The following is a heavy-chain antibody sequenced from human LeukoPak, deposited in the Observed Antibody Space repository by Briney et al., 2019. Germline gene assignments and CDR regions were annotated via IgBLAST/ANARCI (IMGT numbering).Heavy chain of an antibody. V-gene: IGHV3-30-3*01. CDR2: ITYDGNNK. D-gene: IGHD6-25*01. CDR3: ARGYGSVSVDY. Sequence: PGGSLRLSCTTSGFTFTNFPIHWVRQAPGKGLEWVAVITYDGNNKYYADSVKDRFTLSRDTSKNTLYLQMNSLRTEDTATYYCARGYGSVSVDYWGQGTPVTVSS. CDR1: GFTFTNFP. J-gene: IGHJ4*02.